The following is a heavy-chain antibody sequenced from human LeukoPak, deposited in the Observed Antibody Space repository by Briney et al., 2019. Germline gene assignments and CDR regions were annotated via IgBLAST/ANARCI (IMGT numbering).Heavy chain of an antibody. V-gene: IGHV4-4*02. CDR1: GGSVTTRNW. CDR3: AALGYCSGGDCHPVT. J-gene: IGHJ5*02. Sequence: PSETLSLTCGVSGGSVTTRNWWTWVRHPPGKGLEWIGEIYHSGNTNYNPSLQSRVTMSVDKSKNQFSLKLYSVTAADTAVYYCAALGYCSGGDCHPVTWGQGTLVTVSS. CDR2: IYHSGNT. D-gene: IGHD2-15*01.